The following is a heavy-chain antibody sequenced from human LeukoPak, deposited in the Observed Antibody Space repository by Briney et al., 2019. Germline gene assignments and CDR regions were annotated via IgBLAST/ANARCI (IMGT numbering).Heavy chain of an antibody. Sequence: ASVKVSCKASGYTFTYYAMHWVRQAPGQGLQWMGWITPGGGTNYPQKFQGRVAITWDTSITTAYMDLSRLTSDDTAVYYCARGGLTTFDYWGQGTRVTVSS. J-gene: IGHJ4*02. CDR3: ARGGLTTFDY. V-gene: IGHV1-2*02. D-gene: IGHD4-17*01. CDR1: GYTFTYYA. CDR2: ITPGGGT.